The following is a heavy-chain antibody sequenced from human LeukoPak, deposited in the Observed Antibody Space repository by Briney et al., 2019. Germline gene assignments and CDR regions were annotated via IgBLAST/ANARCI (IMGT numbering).Heavy chain of an antibody. CDR2: FSGSGGST. Sequence: QPGGSLRLSCAASGFTFSSYARSWVRQAPGKGLEWVSAFSGSGGSTYYADSVKGRFTISRDNSKNTLYLQMNSLRAEDTAVYYCAKDLLSSSSWYPFDYWGQGTLVTVSS. CDR1: GFTFSSYA. D-gene: IGHD6-13*01. CDR3: AKDLLSSSSWYPFDY. V-gene: IGHV3-23*01. J-gene: IGHJ4*02.